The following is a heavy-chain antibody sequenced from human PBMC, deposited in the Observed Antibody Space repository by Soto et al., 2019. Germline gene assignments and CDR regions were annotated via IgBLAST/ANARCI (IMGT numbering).Heavy chain of an antibody. CDR2: ISGSGGST. CDR3: AKDHCSSTSCLFDY. D-gene: IGHD2-2*01. CDR1: GFTFSSYA. Sequence: GGSLRLSCAASGFTFSSYAMSWVRQAPGKGLEWVSAISGSGGSTYYADSVKGRFTISRDNSKTTLYLQMNSLRAEDTAVYYCAKDHCSSTSCLFDYWGQGTLVTVSS. V-gene: IGHV3-23*01. J-gene: IGHJ4*02.